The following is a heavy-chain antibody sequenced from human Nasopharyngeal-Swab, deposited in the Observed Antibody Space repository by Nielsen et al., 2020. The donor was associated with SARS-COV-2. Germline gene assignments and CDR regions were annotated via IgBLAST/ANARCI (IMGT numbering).Heavy chain of an antibody. D-gene: IGHD6-13*01. V-gene: IGHV3-43*01. CDR3: AKDIYSSSWTPWYYYYGMDV. CDR2: ISWDGGST. J-gene: IGHJ6*02. CDR1: GFTFDDYT. Sequence: GSLRLSCAASGFTFDDYTMHWVRQAPGKGLEWVSLISWDGGSTYYADSVKGRFTISRDNSKNSLYLQMNSLRTEDTALYYCAKDIYSSSWTPWYYYYGMDVWGQGTTVTVSS.